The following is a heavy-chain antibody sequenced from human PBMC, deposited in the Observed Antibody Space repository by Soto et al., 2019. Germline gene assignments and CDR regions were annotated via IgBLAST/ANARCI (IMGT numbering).Heavy chain of an antibody. Sequence: GSLRLSCAASGFTFSSYAMHWVRQAPGKGLEWVAVISYDGSNKYYADSVKGRFTISRDNSKNTLYLQMNSLRAEDTAVYYCAREGYDFWSGYYTDYYYYYGMDVWGQGTTVTV. D-gene: IGHD3-3*01. J-gene: IGHJ6*02. CDR2: ISYDGSNK. CDR1: GFTFSSYA. V-gene: IGHV3-30-3*01. CDR3: AREGYDFWSGYYTDYYYYYGMDV.